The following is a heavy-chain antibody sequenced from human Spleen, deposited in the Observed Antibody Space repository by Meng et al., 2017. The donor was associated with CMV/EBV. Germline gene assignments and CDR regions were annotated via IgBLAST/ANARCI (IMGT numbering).Heavy chain of an antibody. CDR3: ARGLPGLAARPGRWFDP. Sequence: QVQRQEWGAGVLKPSETLSLPCAVYGGSFSGYYWSWIRQPPGKGLEWIGEINHSGSTNYNPSLKSRVTISVDTSKNQFSLKLSSVTAADTAVYYCARGLPGLAARPGRWFDPWGQGTLVTVSS. J-gene: IGHJ5*02. CDR2: INHSGST. D-gene: IGHD6-6*01. V-gene: IGHV4-34*01. CDR1: GGSFSGYY.